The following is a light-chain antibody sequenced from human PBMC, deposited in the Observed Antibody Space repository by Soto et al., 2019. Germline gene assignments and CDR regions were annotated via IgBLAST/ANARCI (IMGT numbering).Light chain of an antibody. CDR3: QQRSNSIT. CDR1: QSVNTY. Sequence: EIVLTQSPATLSLSPGERATLSCRASQSVNTYLPLYQQKPGQPPRLLIYDASTRATGIPARFSGSGSGTAFPLTISGLEPEDFVVYYWQQRSNSITFGHGTRLDIK. CDR2: DAS. V-gene: IGKV3-11*01. J-gene: IGKJ5*01.